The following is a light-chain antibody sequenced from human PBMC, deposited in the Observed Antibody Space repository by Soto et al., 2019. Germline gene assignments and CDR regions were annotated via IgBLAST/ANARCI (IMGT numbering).Light chain of an antibody. J-gene: IGKJ1*01. CDR3: QQYNSYPWT. V-gene: IGKV1-16*01. CDR1: KGINNY. CDR2: ATS. Sequence: DIQMTQSPPSLSASVGDRVTITCRASKGINNYLAWFQQQPGTAPKPLIYATSTLHSGVPSRFTGSGSGTEFTLTITILQPEDFVTYSCQQYNSYPWTFGQGTKVEVK.